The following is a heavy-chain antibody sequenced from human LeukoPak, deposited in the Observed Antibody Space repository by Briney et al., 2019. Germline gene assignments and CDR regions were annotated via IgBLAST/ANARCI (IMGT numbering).Heavy chain of an antibody. CDR3: ARRPFYDILTGYGAFDI. Sequence: SETLSLTCTVSGGSISSSSYYWGWIRQPPGKGLEWIGSIYYSGSTYYNPSLKSRVTISVDTSRNQFSLKLSSVTAADTAVYYCARRPFYDILTGYGAFDIWGQGTMVTVSS. CDR2: IYYSGST. D-gene: IGHD3-9*01. J-gene: IGHJ3*02. CDR1: GGSISSSSYY. V-gene: IGHV4-39*01.